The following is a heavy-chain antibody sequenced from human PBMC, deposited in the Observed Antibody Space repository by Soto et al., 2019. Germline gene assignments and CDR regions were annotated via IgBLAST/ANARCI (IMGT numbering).Heavy chain of an antibody. CDR1: GFTFIIYG. D-gene: IGHD3-22*01. CDR2: IWYDGSNK. CDR3: ARDYYDSSGYPVNDY. J-gene: IGHJ4*02. V-gene: IGHV3-33*01. Sequence: PGGSLRLSCAASGFTFIIYGMHWVRQAPGKGLEWVAVIWYDGSNKYYADSVKGRFTISRDNSKNTLYLQMNSLRAEDTAVYYCARDYYDSSGYPVNDYWGQGTLVTVSS.